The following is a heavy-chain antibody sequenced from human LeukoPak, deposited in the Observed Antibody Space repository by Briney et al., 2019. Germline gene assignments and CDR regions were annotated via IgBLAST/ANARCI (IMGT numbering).Heavy chain of an antibody. CDR3: ARDLGWIVVVPAASRNNWFDP. J-gene: IGHJ5*02. D-gene: IGHD2-2*01. CDR1: GYTFTGYY. V-gene: IGHV1-2*02. Sequence: ASVKVSCKASGYTFTGYYMHWVRQAPGQGLEWMGWINPNSGGTNYAQKFQGRVTMTRDTSISTAYMELSRLRCDDTAVYYCARDLGWIVVVPAASRNNWFDPWGQGTLVTVSS. CDR2: INPNSGGT.